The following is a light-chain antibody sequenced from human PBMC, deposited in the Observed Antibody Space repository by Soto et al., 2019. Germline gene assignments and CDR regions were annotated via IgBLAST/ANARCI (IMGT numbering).Light chain of an antibody. V-gene: IGKV3-11*01. J-gene: IGKJ2*01. CDR3: QQFNNWPHT. CDR1: QSVSIY. CDR2: DAS. Sequence: EIVLTQSPATLSLSPGERATLSCRASQSVSIYLAWYQHKPGQAPRLLIFDASKRATGIPARFSGSGSGTEYTLTISNLQAEDFAVYYCQQFNNWPHTFGQGTRLEIK.